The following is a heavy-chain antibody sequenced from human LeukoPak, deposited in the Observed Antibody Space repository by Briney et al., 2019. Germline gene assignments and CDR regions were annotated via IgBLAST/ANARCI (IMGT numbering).Heavy chain of an antibody. Sequence: GGSLRLSCAASGFTFSSYWMSWVRQAPGKGLEWVASIKQDGSEKYYVDSVKGRFTISRDSAKNSLYLQMNSLRAEDTAVYYCARGGSYYYFDYWGQGTLVTVSS. CDR1: GFTFSSYW. J-gene: IGHJ4*02. CDR3: ARGGSYYYFDY. V-gene: IGHV3-7*01. CDR2: IKQDGSEK. D-gene: IGHD1-26*01.